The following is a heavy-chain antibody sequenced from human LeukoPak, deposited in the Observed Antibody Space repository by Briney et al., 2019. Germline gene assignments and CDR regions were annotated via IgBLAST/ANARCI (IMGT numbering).Heavy chain of an antibody. CDR3: ARASSSSGYYVDWFDP. Sequence: PSETLSLTCAVYGGSFSGYYWSWIRQPPGKGLEWIGEINHSGSTNYNPSLKSRVTISVDTSKNQFSLKLSSVTAADTAVYYCARASSSSGYYVDWFDPWGQGTLVTVSS. CDR1: GGSFSGYY. J-gene: IGHJ5*02. CDR2: INHSGST. D-gene: IGHD3-22*01. V-gene: IGHV4-34*01.